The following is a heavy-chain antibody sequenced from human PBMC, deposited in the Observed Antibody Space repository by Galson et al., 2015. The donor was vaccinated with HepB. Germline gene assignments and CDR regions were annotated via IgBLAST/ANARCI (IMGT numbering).Heavy chain of an antibody. CDR2: IKSKTDGGTT. CDR1: GFTFSNAW. Sequence: SLRLSCAASGFTFSNAWMSWVRQAPGKGLEWVGRIKSKTDGGTTDYAAPVKGRFTISRDDSKNTLYLQMNSLKTEDTAVYYCTTLYYDSSGYYYWGQGTLVTVSS. J-gene: IGHJ4*02. V-gene: IGHV3-15*01. CDR3: TTLYYDSSGYYY. D-gene: IGHD3-22*01.